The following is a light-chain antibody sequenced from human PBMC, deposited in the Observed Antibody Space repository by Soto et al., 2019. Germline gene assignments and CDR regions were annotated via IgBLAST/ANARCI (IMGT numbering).Light chain of an antibody. J-gene: IGKJ1*01. CDR2: GAS. CDR1: QTLSSRH. Sequence: EIVLTQSPATLSVSPGERATLSCRASQTLSSRHLAWYQQKPGQAPRLLIYGASTRATGIPARFSGSGSGTEFTLTISSLQSEDFAVYYCQQYNNWPETFGQGTKVDIK. V-gene: IGKV3-15*01. CDR3: QQYNNWPET.